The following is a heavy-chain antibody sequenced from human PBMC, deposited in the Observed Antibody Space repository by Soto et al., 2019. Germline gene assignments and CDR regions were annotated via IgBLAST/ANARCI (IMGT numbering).Heavy chain of an antibody. D-gene: IGHD2-15*01. CDR2: IYSGGST. CDR3: AREVVVAATRTYYYYYGMDV. V-gene: IGHV3-53*01. Sequence: PGGSLRLSCAASGFTVSSNYMSWVRQAPGKGLEWVSVIYSGGSTYYADSVKGRFTISRDNSKNTLYLQMNSLRAEDTAVYYCAREVVVAATRTYYYYYGMDVWGQGTTVTVSS. CDR1: GFTVSSNY. J-gene: IGHJ6*02.